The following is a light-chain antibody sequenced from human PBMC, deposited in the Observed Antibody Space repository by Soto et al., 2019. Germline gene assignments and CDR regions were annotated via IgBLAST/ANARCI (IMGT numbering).Light chain of an antibody. V-gene: IGLV2-14*01. CDR2: DVS. CDR1: SSDVGAYNF. Sequence: QSVLTQPASVSGSPGQSVAISCTGTSSDVGAYNFVSWYQQHPGKAPKLMVFDVSNRPSGVSNRFSGSKSGNTASLTISGLQAEDEADYYCSSYTTGGNYVFGTGTKLTGL. J-gene: IGLJ1*01. CDR3: SSYTTGGNYV.